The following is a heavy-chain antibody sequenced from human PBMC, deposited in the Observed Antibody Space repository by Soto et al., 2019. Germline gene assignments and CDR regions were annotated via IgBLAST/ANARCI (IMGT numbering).Heavy chain of an antibody. CDR3: ARLHWGFPKEYYYYGMDV. CDR1: GGFIISYY. Sequence: PSETLCLTCTVSGGFIISYYWSWIRQPPGKGLEWIGYIYYSGSTNYNPSLKSRVTISVDTSKNQFSLKLSSVTAADTAVYYCARLHWGFPKEYYYYGMDVWGQGTTVTVSS. V-gene: IGHV4-59*08. D-gene: IGHD7-27*01. J-gene: IGHJ6*02. CDR2: IYYSGST.